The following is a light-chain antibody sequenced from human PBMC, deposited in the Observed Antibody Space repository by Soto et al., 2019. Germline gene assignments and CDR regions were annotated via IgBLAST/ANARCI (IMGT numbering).Light chain of an antibody. CDR1: QSVSGR. Sequence: EIVLPQSPGTLSLSPGERATLFCRVSQSVSGRLAWYQQRPGQAPRLLISGASSRATGIPDRFSGSGSGTDFTLTISRLEPEDFALYYCQQYAHSTPISFGQGTRLEI. J-gene: IGKJ5*01. CDR2: GAS. CDR3: QQYAHSTPIS. V-gene: IGKV3-20*01.